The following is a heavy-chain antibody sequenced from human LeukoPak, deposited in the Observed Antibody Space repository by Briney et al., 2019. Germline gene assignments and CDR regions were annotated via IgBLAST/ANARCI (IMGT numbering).Heavy chain of an antibody. D-gene: IGHD4-11*01. J-gene: IGHJ6*02. CDR2: INPNSGGT. CDR3: ARDFAYSKGYYYYYYGMDV. Sequence: ASVKVSCKASGYTFTGYYMHWVRQAPGQGLGWMGWINPNSGGTNYAQTFQGRVTMTRDTSISTAYMELSRLRSDDKAVYYCARDFAYSKGYYYYYYGMDVWGQGTTVTVSS. V-gene: IGHV1-2*02. CDR1: GYTFTGYY.